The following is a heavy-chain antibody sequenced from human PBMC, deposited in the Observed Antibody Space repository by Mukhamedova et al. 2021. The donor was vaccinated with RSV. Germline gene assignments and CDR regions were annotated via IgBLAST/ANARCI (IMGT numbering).Heavy chain of an antibody. CDR2: ISSDAGGT. Sequence: EYVSAISSDAGGTYYADSARGRFTVSRDNSKNTLYLQMTNLRAEDTAVYYCVKDSAYYFDSSGYHYGYYYYGMDVWGQGTKVTVS. D-gene: IGHD3-22*01. J-gene: IGHJ6*02. V-gene: IGHV3-64D*08. CDR3: VKDSAYYFDSSGYHYGYYYYGMDV.